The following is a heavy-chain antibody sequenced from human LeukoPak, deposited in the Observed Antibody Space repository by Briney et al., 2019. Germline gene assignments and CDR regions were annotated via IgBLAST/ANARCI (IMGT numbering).Heavy chain of an antibody. Sequence: SETLSLTCSVSGGSVSSGTYYETWIRQPPGKGLEWIGYIYYSGSTYYNPSLKSRVTISVDTSKNQFSLKLSSVTAADTAVYYCARDDYSNYRGYYYYGMDVWGQGTTVTVSS. D-gene: IGHD4-11*01. CDR2: IYYSGST. CDR3: ARDDYSNYRGYYYYGMDV. V-gene: IGHV4-30-4*08. J-gene: IGHJ6*02. CDR1: GGSVSSGTYY.